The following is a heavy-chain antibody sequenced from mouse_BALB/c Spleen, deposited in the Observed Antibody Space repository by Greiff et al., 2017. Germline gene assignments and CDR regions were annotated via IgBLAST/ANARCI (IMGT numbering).Heavy chain of an antibody. J-gene: IGHJ4*01. CDR3: APFGATMITTNAMDY. CDR1: GYTFTSYT. CDR2: INPSSGYT. V-gene: IGHV1-4*01. Sequence: VKLQESGAELARPGASVKMSCKASGYTFTSYTMHWVKQRPGQGLEWIGYINPSSGYTNYNQKFKDKATLTADKSSSTAYMQPSSLTSEDSAVYYCAPFGATMITTNAMDYWGQGTSVTVSS. D-gene: IGHD2-4*01.